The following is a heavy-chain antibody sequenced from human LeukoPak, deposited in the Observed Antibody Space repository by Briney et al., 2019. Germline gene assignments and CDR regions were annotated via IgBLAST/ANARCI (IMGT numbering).Heavy chain of an antibody. D-gene: IGHD3-10*01. J-gene: IGHJ4*02. CDR1: GFTFSSYW. Sequence: GGSLRLSCAASGFTFSSYWMHWVRQAPGKGPLWVSHINGDGSATNYADSVKGRFTISRDNAKNTLYLQMNSLRAEDTAVYYCAEAASVRGVSYWGQGTLVTVST. V-gene: IGHV3-74*01. CDR2: INGDGSAT. CDR3: AEAASVRGVSY.